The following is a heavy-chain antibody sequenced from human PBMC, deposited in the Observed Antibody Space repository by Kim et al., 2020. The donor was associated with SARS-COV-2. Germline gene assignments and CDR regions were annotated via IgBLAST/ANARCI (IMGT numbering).Heavy chain of an antibody. CDR1: GGSISSGGYY. J-gene: IGHJ6*02. CDR3: AREGFGRAGTIRRNYGDYEVNLSPYYYYYGMDV. Sequence: SETLSLTCTVSGGSISSGGYYWSWIRQHPGKGLEWIGYIYYSGSTYYNPSLKSRVTISVDTSKNQFSLKLSSVTAADTAVYYCAREGFGRAGTIRRNYGDYEVNLSPYYYYYGMDVWGQGTTVTVSS. V-gene: IGHV4-31*03. D-gene: IGHD4-17*01. CDR2: IYYSGST.